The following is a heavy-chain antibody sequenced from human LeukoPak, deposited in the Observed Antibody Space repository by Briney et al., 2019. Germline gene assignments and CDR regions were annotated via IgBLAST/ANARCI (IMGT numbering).Heavy chain of an antibody. J-gene: IGHJ4*02. CDR3: ATGASGSWDF. CDR2: ISPDGSTK. CDR1: GFTFSRSW. D-gene: IGHD6-13*01. Sequence: GGSLRLSCAASGFTFSRSWMSWVRQPPGKGLEWVANISPDGSTKYHMDSVKGRFAISRDNAKDSLYLEMSRLRDDDTAMYYCATGASGSWDFGGQGTLVTVSS. V-gene: IGHV3-7*03.